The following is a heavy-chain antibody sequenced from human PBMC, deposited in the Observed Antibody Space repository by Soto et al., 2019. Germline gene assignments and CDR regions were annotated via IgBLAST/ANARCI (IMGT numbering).Heavy chain of an antibody. V-gene: IGHV3-23*01. Sequence: EVQLLESGGGLVQPGGSLRLSCAVSGFTFHNYAMTWVRQAPGKGLEWVSSISGSSGRTDYADSVKGRFTISRDKSKSPVFLNMNSLRVDDTAVYYCVKDTQWLARGNFDFWGQGTLVTVSS. CDR1: GFTFHNYA. CDR2: ISGSSGRT. D-gene: IGHD6-19*01. CDR3: VKDTQWLARGNFDF. J-gene: IGHJ4*02.